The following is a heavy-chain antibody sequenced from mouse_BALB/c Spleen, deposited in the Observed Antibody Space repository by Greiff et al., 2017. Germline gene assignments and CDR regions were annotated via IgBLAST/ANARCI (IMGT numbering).Heavy chain of an antibody. J-gene: IGHJ2*01. CDR1: GYTFTDYA. Sequence: VQLQQSGAELVRPGVSVKISCKGSGYTFTDYAMHWVKQSHAKSLEWIGVISTYYGDASYNQKFKGKATMTVDKSSSTAYMELARLTSEDSAIYYCARGGLLRENYFDYRGQGTTLTVSS. CDR3: ARGGLLRENYFDY. V-gene: IGHV1S137*01. D-gene: IGHD2-3*01. CDR2: ISTYYGDA.